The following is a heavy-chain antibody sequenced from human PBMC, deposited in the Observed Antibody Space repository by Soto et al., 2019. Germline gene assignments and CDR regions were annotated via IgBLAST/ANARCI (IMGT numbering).Heavy chain of an antibody. Sequence: GASVKVSCKASGGTFSSYAISWVRQAPGQGLEWMGGIIPIFGTANYAQKFQGRVTITADESTSTAYMELSSLRSEDTAVYYCARENSGDYVWGSYCHYYYYGMDVWGQGTTVTVSS. CDR2: IIPIFGTA. D-gene: IGHD3-16*01. CDR3: ARENSGDYVWGSYCHYYYYGMDV. V-gene: IGHV1-69*13. CDR1: GGTFSSYA. J-gene: IGHJ6*02.